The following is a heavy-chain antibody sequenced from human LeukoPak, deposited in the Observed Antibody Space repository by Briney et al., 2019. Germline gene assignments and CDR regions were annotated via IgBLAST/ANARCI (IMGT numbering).Heavy chain of an antibody. V-gene: IGHV1-18*01. D-gene: IGHD4-17*01. CDR2: ISAYNGDT. Sequence: GASVKVSCKASGYTFTRYSISWVRQAPGQGLEWMGWISAYNGDTKYEQKLQGRVTLTTDASTSTAYMELRSLRSDDTAVYYCARDRSPFLGSYGDYGGYWGQGTLVTVSS. J-gene: IGHJ4*02. CDR3: ARDRSPFLGSYGDYGGY. CDR1: GYTFTRYS.